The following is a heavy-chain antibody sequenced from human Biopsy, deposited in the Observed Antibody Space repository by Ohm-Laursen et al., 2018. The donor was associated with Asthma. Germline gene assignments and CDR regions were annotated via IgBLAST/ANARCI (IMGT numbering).Heavy chain of an antibody. D-gene: IGHD1-26*01. J-gene: IGHJ4*02. CDR1: GGTFNTYV. CDR3: ARKAGSCISRTYYSLDF. CDR2: INSVFGTT. Sequence: SSVKASCKSLGGTFNTYVIGWVRQAPGQGLEWMGGINSVFGTTTYPQKFQDRVTITADGSTSTVYMELSSLRSEDTAVYYCARKAGSCISRTYYSLDFWGQGTLVIVSS. V-gene: IGHV1-69*01.